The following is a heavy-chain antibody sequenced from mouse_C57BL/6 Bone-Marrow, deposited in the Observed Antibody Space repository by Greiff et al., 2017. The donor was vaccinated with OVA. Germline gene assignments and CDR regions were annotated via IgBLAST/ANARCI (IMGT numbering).Heavy chain of an antibody. J-gene: IGHJ2*01. V-gene: IGHV1-72*01. CDR3: ARSGCYPYFGY. Sequence: QVQLQQPGAELVKPGASVKLSCKASGYTFTSHRMHWVKQRPGRGLEWIGRIEPKSGCTKYNEKFKSKATLTVDKPSSTAYMQLSSLTSEDSAVYYCARSGCYPYFGYWGQGTTLTVSS. CDR2: IEPKSGCT. D-gene: IGHD2-12*01. CDR1: GYTFTSHR.